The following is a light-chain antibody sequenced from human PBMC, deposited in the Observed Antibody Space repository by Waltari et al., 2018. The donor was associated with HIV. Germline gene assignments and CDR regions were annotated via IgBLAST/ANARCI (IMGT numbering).Light chain of an antibody. V-gene: IGLV2-11*01. CDR1: SSDVGAYDY. J-gene: IGLJ1*01. CDR3: CSYAGIWGV. CDR2: DFN. Sequence: QSALTQPRSVSGSPGQSVTISCTGTSSDVGAYDYVSCYQQHPGKAPKLMIYDFNKRPSGVPDRFSGSKSGNTASLNISGLQAEDESDYYCCSYAGIWGVFGTGTKVTVL.